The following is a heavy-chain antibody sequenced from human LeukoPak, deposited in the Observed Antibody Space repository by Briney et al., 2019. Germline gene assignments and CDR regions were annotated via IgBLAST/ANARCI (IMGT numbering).Heavy chain of an antibody. V-gene: IGHV4-34*01. J-gene: IGHJ6*04. CDR1: GGSFSGYY. CDR3: ARGPGNYGSRCTFGRYCGMEV. D-gene: IGHD3-10*01. Sequence: SSETLSLTCAVYGGSFSGYYWSWIRQPPGKGLEWIGEINHSGSTNYNPSLKSRVTISVDTSKNQFSLKLSSVTAADTAVYYCARGPGNYGSRCTFGRYCGMEVGGKGTRVTVSS. CDR2: INHSGST.